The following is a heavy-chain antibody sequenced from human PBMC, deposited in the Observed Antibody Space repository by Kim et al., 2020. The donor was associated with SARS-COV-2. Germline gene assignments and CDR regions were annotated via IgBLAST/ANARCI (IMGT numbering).Heavy chain of an antibody. D-gene: IGHD3-3*01. J-gene: IGHJ4*02. V-gene: IGHV4-39*01. CDR2: IYYSGST. Sequence: SETLSLTCTVSGGSISSSSYYWGWIRQPPGKGLEWIGSIYYSGSTYYNPSLKSRVTISVDTSKNQFSLKLSSVTAADTAVYYCASTLDYDFWSGNDYWGQGTLVTVSS. CDR1: GGSISSSSYY. CDR3: ASTLDYDFWSGNDY.